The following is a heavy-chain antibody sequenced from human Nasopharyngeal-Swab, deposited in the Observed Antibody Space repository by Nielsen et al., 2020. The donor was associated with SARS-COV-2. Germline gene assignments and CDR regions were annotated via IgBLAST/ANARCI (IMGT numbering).Heavy chain of an antibody. CDR2: IGDKDHNYAT. J-gene: IGHJ4*02. CDR1: GLIFSGSA. Sequence: GGSLRLSCAASGLIFSGSAMHWVRQASGKGREWVGRIGDKDHNYATTYGAAVKGRFTISRDDSKNTAFLQMDSLKTEDTALYYCTTDYYFDYWGQGTLVTVSS. V-gene: IGHV3-73*01. CDR3: TTDYYFDY.